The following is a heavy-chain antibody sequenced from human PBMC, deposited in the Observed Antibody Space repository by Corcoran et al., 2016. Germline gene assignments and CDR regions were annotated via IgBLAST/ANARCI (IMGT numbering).Heavy chain of an antibody. J-gene: IGHJ6*02. V-gene: IGHV3-15*01. D-gene: IGHD2-8*01. Sequence: EVQLVESGGGLVKPGGSLRLSCAASGFTFSNAWMSWVRQAPGKGLEWVGRIKSKTDGGTTDYAAPGKGRFTISRDDSKNTLYLQMNSLKTEDTAVYYCTTALGYCTNGVCYTDYYYYGMDVWGQGTTVTVSS. CDR2: IKSKTDGGTT. CDR3: TTALGYCTNGVCYTDYYYYGMDV. CDR1: GFTFSNAW.